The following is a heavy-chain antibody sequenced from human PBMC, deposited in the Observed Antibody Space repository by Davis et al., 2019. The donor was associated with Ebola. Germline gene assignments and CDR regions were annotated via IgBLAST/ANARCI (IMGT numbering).Heavy chain of an antibody. D-gene: IGHD5-24*01. CDR2: IYYSGST. J-gene: IGHJ4*02. CDR3: AREGSMATHHFDY. V-gene: IGHV4-61*01. CDR1: GGSVNNGFYY. Sequence: MPSETLSLTCTVSGGSVNNGFYYWTWVRQPPGKGLEWIGNIYYSGSTNYNPSLKGRATIAVDTSKNQFSLKVDSVTAADTAVYFCAREGSMATHHFDYWGQGILVTVSA.